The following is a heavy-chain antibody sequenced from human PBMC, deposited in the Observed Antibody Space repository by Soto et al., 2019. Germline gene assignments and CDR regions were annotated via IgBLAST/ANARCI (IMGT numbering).Heavy chain of an antibody. D-gene: IGHD3-16*01. CDR1: GFTFSTYC. CDR2: MDQDRSET. V-gene: IGHV3-7*01. Sequence: EVQLVESGGGLVQPGGSLRVSCAASGFTFSTYCMTWVRQPPGKGLEWVAKMDQDRSETYYVESVRGPFTVSRDNAKKSRYLQMNSVRVEDRAVYYCVCGGNFFIYWGQGTLVTVSP. J-gene: IGHJ4*02. CDR3: VCGGNFFIY.